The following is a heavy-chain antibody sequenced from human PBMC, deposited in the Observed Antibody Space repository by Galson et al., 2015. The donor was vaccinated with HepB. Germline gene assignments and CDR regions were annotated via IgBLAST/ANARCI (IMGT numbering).Heavy chain of an antibody. J-gene: IGHJ3*02. D-gene: IGHD3-22*01. CDR3: AWYSSGRHDAFDI. CDR2: IYSGSGT. V-gene: IGHV3-66*01. Sequence: SLRVSCAASGYTVSSYYMRWVRQAPGKGLEWVSFIYSGSGTYNADHEKDRFTITRDSSKNTLYLKMYSMRAEDTAVYYCAWYSSGRHDAFDIWGQGTMVTVPS. CDR1: GYTVSSYY.